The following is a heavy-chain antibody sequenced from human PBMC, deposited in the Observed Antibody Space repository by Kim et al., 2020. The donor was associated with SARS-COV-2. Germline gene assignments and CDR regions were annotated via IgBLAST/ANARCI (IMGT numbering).Heavy chain of an antibody. Sequence: GGSLRLSCAASGFSFSDYYMSWIRQAPGKGLEWISYISSSGSTIYYADSVKGRFTISRDNAKSSLYLQMNTLRAEDTAVYYCAREGGLSGYFDYWGQGTLVTVSS. CDR2: ISSSGSTI. J-gene: IGHJ4*02. V-gene: IGHV3-11*01. CDR3: AREGGLSGYFDY. CDR1: GFSFSDYY. D-gene: IGHD1-26*01.